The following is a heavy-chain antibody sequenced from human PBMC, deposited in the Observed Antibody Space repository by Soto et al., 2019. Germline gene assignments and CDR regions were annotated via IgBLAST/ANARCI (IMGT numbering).Heavy chain of an antibody. D-gene: IGHD3-16*01. CDR1: GGSISSYY. CDR2: IYYSGST. Sequence: SETLSLTCTVSGGSISSYYWSWIRQPPGKGLEWIGYIYYSGSTNYNPSLKSRVTISVDTSKNQFSLKLSSVTAADTAVYYCARGVIWGSYNWLDPWGQGTLVTVSS. V-gene: IGHV4-59*08. CDR3: ARGVIWGSYNWLDP. J-gene: IGHJ5*02.